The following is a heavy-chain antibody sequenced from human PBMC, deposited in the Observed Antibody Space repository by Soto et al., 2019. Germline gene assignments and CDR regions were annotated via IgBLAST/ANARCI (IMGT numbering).Heavy chain of an antibody. CDR2: IKQDGSEK. D-gene: IGHD1-26*01. J-gene: IGHJ4*02. Sequence: EVQLVESGGGLVQPGGSLRLSCAASGFTFRGYWMSWVRQAPGKGLEWVANIKQDGSEKYYVESLKGRFTISRDNAKNSRYLQLNSLRAEDTAVYYCARDSRRVGATSDLDYWGQGTLVTVSS. V-gene: IGHV3-7*01. CDR1: GFTFRGYW. CDR3: ARDSRRVGATSDLDY.